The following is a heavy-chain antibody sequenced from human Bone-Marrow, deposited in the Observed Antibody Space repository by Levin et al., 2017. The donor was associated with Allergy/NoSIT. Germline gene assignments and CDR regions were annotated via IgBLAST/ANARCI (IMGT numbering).Heavy chain of an antibody. D-gene: IGHD6-6*01. Sequence: RSGGSLRLSCAASGFIVSTYDIHWVRQVVGKGLEWVAEIGTASDSYYSDSVKGRFTISRENSKNSVYLQMNSLRDGDTAVYFCARDSSRNGMDVWGQGTTVTVSS. CDR2: IGTASDS. CDR3: ARDSSRNGMDV. V-gene: IGHV3-13*01. J-gene: IGHJ6*02. CDR1: GFIVSTYD.